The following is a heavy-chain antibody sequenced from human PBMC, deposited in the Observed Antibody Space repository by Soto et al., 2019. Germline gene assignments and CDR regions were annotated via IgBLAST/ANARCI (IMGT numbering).Heavy chain of an antibody. CDR2: INPATGAA. CDR3: ARGGGVGVAGSAAFDM. CDR1: GYPVTAYY. V-gene: IGHV1-2*02. Sequence: QLHLVHSGAVVKKPGASVTVSCSASGYPVTAYYMHWVRQAPGRGLEWMGGINPATGAAKYTQTFQGRVTMTRDPSTSTVFMELSGLTSEDTAVFYCARGGGVGVAGSAAFDMWGQGTLVTVSS. J-gene: IGHJ3*02. D-gene: IGHD3-3*01.